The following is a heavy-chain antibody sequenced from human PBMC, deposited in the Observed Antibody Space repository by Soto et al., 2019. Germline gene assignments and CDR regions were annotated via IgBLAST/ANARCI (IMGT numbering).Heavy chain of an antibody. D-gene: IGHD4-17*01. CDR1: GGSISSSSYY. V-gene: IGHV4-39*01. Sequence: SETLSLTCTVSGGSISSSSYYWGWIRQPPGKGLEWIGSIYYSGSTYYNPSLKSRVTISVDTSKNQFSLKLSSVTAADTAVYYCARHFIAPDDYGGTRPFDYWGQGTLVTVSS. CDR2: IYYSGST. CDR3: ARHFIAPDDYGGTRPFDY. J-gene: IGHJ4*02.